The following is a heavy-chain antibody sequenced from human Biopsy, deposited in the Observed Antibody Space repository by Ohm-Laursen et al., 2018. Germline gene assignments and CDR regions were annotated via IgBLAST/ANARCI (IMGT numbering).Heavy chain of an antibody. V-gene: IGHV4-38-2*01. CDR1: GYSISSDYR. D-gene: IGHD6-19*01. CDR2: IFKDGNT. CDR3: ARVGSGWAPFDK. Sequence: PSQTLSLTCAVSGYSISSDYRWGWIRQAPGKTLEWLGNIFKDGNTHYNPSLRSRFIISIDTSKNQFSLMMTSVSGADTAVYFCARVGSGWAPFDKWGPGTLVTASS. J-gene: IGHJ4*02.